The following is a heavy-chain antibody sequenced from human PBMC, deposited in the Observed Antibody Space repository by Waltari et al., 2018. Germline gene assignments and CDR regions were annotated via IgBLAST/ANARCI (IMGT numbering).Heavy chain of an antibody. CDR2: IDHSGST. D-gene: IGHD3-16*01. CDR3: AGLGFNYYYFYHMDV. Sequence: QVHLQQWGAGLLKPSETLSLTCGVSGGSFSNYYWSWIRQPPGRGLEWIGEIDHSGSTNYNPSLKSRVTLSVDTSKKEFSLRLTSVTAADTAIYYCAGLGFNYYYFYHMDVWGKGTTVTVSS. J-gene: IGHJ6*03. CDR1: GGSFSNYY. V-gene: IGHV4-34*02.